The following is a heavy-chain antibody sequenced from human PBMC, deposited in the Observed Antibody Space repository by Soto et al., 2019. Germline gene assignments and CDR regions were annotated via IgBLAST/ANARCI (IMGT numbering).Heavy chain of an antibody. CDR1: GGSISSSSYY. D-gene: IGHD5-12*01. J-gene: IGHJ4*02. Sequence: SQTLSLTCTVSGGSISSSSYYWGWIRQPPGKGLEWIGSIYYSGSTYYNPSLKSRVTISVDTSKNQFSLKLSSVTAADTAVYYCARLVAGRWLQFAFVYFDYWGQGTLVTVSS. CDR2: IYYSGST. V-gene: IGHV4-39*01. CDR3: ARLVAGRWLQFAFVYFDY.